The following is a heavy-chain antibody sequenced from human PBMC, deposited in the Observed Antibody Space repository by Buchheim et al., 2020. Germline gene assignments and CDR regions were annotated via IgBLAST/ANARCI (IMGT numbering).Heavy chain of an antibody. Sequence: QVQLQQWGAGLLKPSETLSLTCAVYGGSFSGYYWSWIRQPPGKGLEWIGEINHSGSTNYSPSLKSRVTISIDTSNNQFSLKLNSVTAADTAVYYCARGQNGDYHFDYWGQGTL. CDR2: INHSGST. D-gene: IGHD4-17*01. CDR3: ARGQNGDYHFDY. V-gene: IGHV4-34*01. CDR1: GGSFSGYY. J-gene: IGHJ4*02.